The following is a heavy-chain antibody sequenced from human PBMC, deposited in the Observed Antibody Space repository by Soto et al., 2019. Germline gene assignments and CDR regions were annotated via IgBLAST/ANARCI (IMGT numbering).Heavy chain of an antibody. CDR3: ESPSGNNYGVATNYYFDY. D-gene: IGHD1-26*01. V-gene: IGHV1-69*06. Sequence: QVQLVQSGAEVKKPGSSVKVSCKTSGGTFSTYSIVWVRQAPGEGLEWMGGIIPIFGTANYAQKFQDRVPISADKSTNTALTELSSLNSENTAMYYCESPSGNNYGVATNYYFDYWGQGTLATVS. CDR2: IIPIFGTA. CDR1: GGTFSTYS. J-gene: IGHJ4*02.